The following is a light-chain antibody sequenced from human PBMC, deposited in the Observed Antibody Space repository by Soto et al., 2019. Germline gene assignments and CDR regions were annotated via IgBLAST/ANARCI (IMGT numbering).Light chain of an antibody. CDR2: ELN. Sequence: QSALTQPASVSGSPGQSITISCTGTSSDDGSYNLVSWYQQHPGKAPKLMMYELNNRPSGVSNRFSGSKSGNTASLTISGLQAEDEADYYCMSHTSSGTVWVLGGGTKLTVL. CDR3: MSHTSSGTVWV. CDR1: SSDDGSYNL. J-gene: IGLJ3*02. V-gene: IGLV2-14*02.